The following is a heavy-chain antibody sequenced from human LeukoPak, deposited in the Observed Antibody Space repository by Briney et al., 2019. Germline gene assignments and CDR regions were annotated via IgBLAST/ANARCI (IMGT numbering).Heavy chain of an antibody. D-gene: IGHD3-16*02. V-gene: IGHV4-59*01. CDR2: IFYSGST. J-gene: IGHJ5*01. CDR1: GDSIGSYY. Sequence: SQTLSRTCSVSGDSIGSYYWTWIRQSPGKGLEWIGYIFYSGSTNYSPSLKSRVTISVDTSNNQFSLQLRSVTAADTAIYYCARGRARDGSYPWLDSWGQGTLVTVSS. CDR3: ARGRARDGSYPWLDS.